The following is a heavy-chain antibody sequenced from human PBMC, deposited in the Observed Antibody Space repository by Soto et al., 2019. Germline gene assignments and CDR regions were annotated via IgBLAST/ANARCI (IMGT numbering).Heavy chain of an antibody. CDR3: AKDMQTYYDFWSGSQNYGMDV. CDR1: GFTFSSYA. CDR2: ISGSGGST. V-gene: IGHV3-23*01. Sequence: HPGGSLRLSCAASGFTFSSYAMSWVRQAPGKGLEWVSAISGSGGSTYYADSVKGRFTISRDNSKNTLYLQMNSLRAEDTAVYYCAKDMQTYYDFWSGSQNYGMDVWGQGTTVTVSS. J-gene: IGHJ6*02. D-gene: IGHD3-3*01.